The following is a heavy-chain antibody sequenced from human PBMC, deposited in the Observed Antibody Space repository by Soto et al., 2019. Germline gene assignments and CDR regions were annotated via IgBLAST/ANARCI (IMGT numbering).Heavy chain of an antibody. CDR3: ARDPTDGYNFKASDY. Sequence: SETLSLTCAVYGGSFSGYYWSWIRQPPGKGLEWIGEINHSGSTNYNPSLKSRVTISVDTSKNQFSLKLSSVTAADTAVYYCARDPTDGYNFKASDYWGQGTRVTVSS. CDR1: GGSFSGYY. D-gene: IGHD5-12*01. V-gene: IGHV4-34*01. CDR2: INHSGST. J-gene: IGHJ4*02.